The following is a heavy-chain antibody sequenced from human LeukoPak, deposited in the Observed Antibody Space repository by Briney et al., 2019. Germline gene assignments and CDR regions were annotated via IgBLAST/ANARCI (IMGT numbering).Heavy chain of an antibody. Sequence: PGGSLRLSCAASGFTFSTYSMNWVRQAPGKGLEWVSSISSRSSYMYYADSVKGRFTISRDNAKNSLYLQMNSLRAEDTAVYYCAREDYGDYSWYFDLWGRGTMVTVSS. J-gene: IGHJ2*01. CDR1: GFTFSTYS. CDR3: AREDYGDYSWYFDL. CDR2: ISSRSSYM. V-gene: IGHV3-21*01. D-gene: IGHD4-17*01.